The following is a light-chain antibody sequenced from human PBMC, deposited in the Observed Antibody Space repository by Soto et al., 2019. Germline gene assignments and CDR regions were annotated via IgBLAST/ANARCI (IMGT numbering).Light chain of an antibody. J-gene: IGKJ2*01. Sequence: NVLTQSPGTLSLSPGERATLSCRASQSVSGSYLAWYQQKPGQAPRLLIYVVSTMDTGIPDRFSGSGSGTDFTLTISRLEPEDFAVYYCQQYGNEPHAFGQGTKLEIK. CDR3: QQYGNEPHA. V-gene: IGKV3-20*01. CDR1: QSVSGSY. CDR2: VVS.